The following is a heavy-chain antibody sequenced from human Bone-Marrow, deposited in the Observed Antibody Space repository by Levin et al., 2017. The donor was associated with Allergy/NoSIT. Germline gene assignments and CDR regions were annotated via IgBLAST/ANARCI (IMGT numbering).Heavy chain of an antibody. CDR3: AKPMRSDYVRGAFDY. J-gene: IGHJ4*02. CDR1: GFTFSSYA. Sequence: PGGSLRLSCAASGFTFSSYAMSWVRQAPGKGLEWVSSISGSGSETYYADSVKGRFTISRDNSKSTLYLQMDSLRAEDTTIYYCAKPMRSDYVRGAFDYWGQGALVTVSS. V-gene: IGHV3-23*01. CDR2: ISGSGSET. D-gene: IGHD3-16*01.